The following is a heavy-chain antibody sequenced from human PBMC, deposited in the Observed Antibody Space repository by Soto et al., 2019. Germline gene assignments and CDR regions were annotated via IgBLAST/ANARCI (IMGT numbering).Heavy chain of an antibody. D-gene: IGHD5-12*01. CDR2: IYTSGST. CDR1: GGSINDYY. J-gene: IGHJ4*02. CDR3: ARERREEIHDGYDLDC. V-gene: IGHV4-4*07. Sequence: SETLSLTCTVSGGSINDYYWGWIRQPAGKGLEWIGRIYTSGSTDYNPSLKSRVTISIDTSKNQFYLKVTSMTAADTAVYYCARERREEIHDGYDLDCWGQGTLVTVS.